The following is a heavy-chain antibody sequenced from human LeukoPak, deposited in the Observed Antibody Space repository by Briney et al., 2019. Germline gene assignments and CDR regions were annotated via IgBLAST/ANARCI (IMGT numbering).Heavy chain of an antibody. CDR2: IYPADSQT. D-gene: IGHD2-2*01. J-gene: IGHJ1*01. V-gene: IGHV5-51*01. Sequence: HGESLKISCKASGYSFITYWGGWVRQMPGKGLEWMGIIYPADSQTRYSPSFQGQVTISADKSISTAYLQWSSLKASDTAIYYCARPACSSTSCYLYFQHWGQGTLVTVSS. CDR1: GYSFITYW. CDR3: ARPACSSTSCYLYFQH.